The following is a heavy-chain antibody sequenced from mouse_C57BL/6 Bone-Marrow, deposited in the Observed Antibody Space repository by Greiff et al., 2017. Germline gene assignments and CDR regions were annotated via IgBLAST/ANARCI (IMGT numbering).Heavy chain of an antibody. CDR1: GYTFTSYW. CDR3: SISHYGNLGYYAMDY. J-gene: IGHJ4*01. Sequence: QVQLKQPGAELVKPGASVKVSCKASGYTFTSYWMHWVKQRPGQGLEWIGRIHPSDSDTNYNQKFKGKATLTVDKSSSTAYMQLSSLTSEDSAVYYCSISHYGNLGYYAMDYWGQGTSVTVSS. V-gene: IGHV1-74*01. D-gene: IGHD2-1*01. CDR2: IHPSDSDT.